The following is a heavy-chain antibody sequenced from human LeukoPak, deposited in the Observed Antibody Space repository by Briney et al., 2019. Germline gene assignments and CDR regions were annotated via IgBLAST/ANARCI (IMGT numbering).Heavy chain of an antibody. Sequence: ASVKVSCKASGYTFTSYDINWVRQATGQGLEWMGWMNPNSGNTGYAQKFQGRVTMTRDTSISTAYMELSRLRSDDTAVYYCASVPTPLVYYYYGMDVWGQGTTVTVSS. V-gene: IGHV1-8*01. J-gene: IGHJ6*02. CDR1: GYTFTSYD. CDR2: MNPNSGNT. D-gene: IGHD6-13*01. CDR3: ASVPTPLVYYYYGMDV.